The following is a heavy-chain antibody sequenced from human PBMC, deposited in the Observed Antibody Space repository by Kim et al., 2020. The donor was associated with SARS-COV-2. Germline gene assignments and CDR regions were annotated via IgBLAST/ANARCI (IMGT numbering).Heavy chain of an antibody. Sequence: ADSVKGRFTISRDNSKNTLYLQMNSLRAEDTAVYYCARDLGGRLTNWFDPWGQGTLVTVSS. D-gene: IGHD3-16*01. V-gene: IGHV3-33*01. J-gene: IGHJ5*02. CDR3: ARDLGGRLTNWFDP.